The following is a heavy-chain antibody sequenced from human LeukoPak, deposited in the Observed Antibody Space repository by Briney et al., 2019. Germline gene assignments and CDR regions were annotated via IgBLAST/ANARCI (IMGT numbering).Heavy chain of an antibody. D-gene: IGHD3-10*01. V-gene: IGHV4-59*10. CDR1: GGSFSGYY. J-gene: IGHJ5*02. CDR2: IYTSGST. CDR3: ARAYYYGSGSYYQSGNWFDP. Sequence: SETLSLTCAVYGGSFSGYYWSWIRQPAGKGLEWIGRIYTSGSTNYNPSLKSRVTMPVDTSKNQFSLKLSSVTAADTAMYYCARAYYYGSGSYYQSGNWFDPWGQGTLVTVSS.